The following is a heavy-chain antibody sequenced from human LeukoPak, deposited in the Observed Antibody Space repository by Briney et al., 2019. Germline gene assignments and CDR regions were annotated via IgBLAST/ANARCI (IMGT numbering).Heavy chain of an antibody. Sequence: PSETLSLTCTVSGGSINSSSYYWHWIRQPPGKGLEWIGNIYYSGSTYYNPSLKSRVTISVDTSKNQFSLNLSSVTAADTAVYYCARDFYYYGMDVWGQGTTVTVSS. J-gene: IGHJ6*02. V-gene: IGHV4-39*02. CDR2: IYYSGST. CDR3: ARDFYYYGMDV. CDR1: GGSINSSSYY.